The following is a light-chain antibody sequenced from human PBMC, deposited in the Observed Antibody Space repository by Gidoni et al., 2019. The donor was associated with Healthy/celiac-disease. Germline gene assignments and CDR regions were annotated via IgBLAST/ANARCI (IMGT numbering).Light chain of an antibody. Sequence: DIQMTQSPSTLSASVGDRVTITCRASKSISSWLAWYQQKPGKAPKLLIYKASSLESGVPSSFSGSGSGTEFTLTISSLQPDDFATYYCQQYNSYWYTFGQGTKLEIK. J-gene: IGKJ2*01. CDR2: KAS. CDR3: QQYNSYWYT. CDR1: KSISSW. V-gene: IGKV1-5*03.